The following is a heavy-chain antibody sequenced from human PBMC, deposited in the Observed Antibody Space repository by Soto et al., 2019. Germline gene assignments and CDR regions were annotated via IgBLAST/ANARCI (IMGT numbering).Heavy chain of an antibody. CDR1: GFTFSSYA. V-gene: IGHV3-30*04. D-gene: IGHD2-21*01. CDR3: AREIMVGKCAFDI. Sequence: GGSLRLSCAASGFTFSSYAMHWVRQAPGKGLEWVAVISYDGSNKYYADSVKGRFTISRDNSKNTLYLQMNSLRAEDTAVYYCAREIMVGKCAFDIWGQGTMVTVSS. CDR2: ISYDGSNK. J-gene: IGHJ3*02.